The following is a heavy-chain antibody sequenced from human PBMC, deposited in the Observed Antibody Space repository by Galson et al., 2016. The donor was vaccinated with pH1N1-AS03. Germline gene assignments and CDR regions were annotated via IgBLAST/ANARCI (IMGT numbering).Heavy chain of an antibody. CDR3: ARFPTHRHWSFDV. CDR1: GFRFGDFA. Sequence: SLRLSCAASGFRFGDFAMNWVRQVPGKGLEWVAYASSSSSRIEYAESVKGRFTISRDNAKKSLLLQMNSPRVDDTAIYYCARFPTHRHWSFDVWGRGTLVTVSS. V-gene: IGHV3-48*01. CDR2: ASSSSSRI. J-gene: IGHJ2*01. D-gene: IGHD4-17*01.